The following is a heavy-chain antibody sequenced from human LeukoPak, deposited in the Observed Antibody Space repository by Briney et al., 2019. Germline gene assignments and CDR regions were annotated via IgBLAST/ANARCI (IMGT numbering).Heavy chain of an antibody. CDR2: IYSTGII. V-gene: IGHV4-4*07. J-gene: IGHJ5*02. Sequence: PPETLSLTCTVSGGSITNYYWSWIGQSAGKGLEWIGRIYSTGIITDNPSLKSRVTMSVDTSKNQLSLRLISVTAADTAVYYCTRDSGTSGEVKFDPWGQGSLVTVSS. D-gene: IGHD3-10*01. CDR3: TRDSGTSGEVKFDP. CDR1: GGSITNYY.